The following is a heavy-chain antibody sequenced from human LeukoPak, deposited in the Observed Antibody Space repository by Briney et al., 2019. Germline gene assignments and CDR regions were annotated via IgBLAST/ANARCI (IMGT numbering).Heavy chain of an antibody. D-gene: IGHD2-21*01. CDR3: AKAPVTTCRGAYCYPFDY. J-gene: IGHJ4*02. CDR1: GFTLSSYA. V-gene: IGHV3-23*01. CDR2: ISDSGNT. Sequence: GGSLRLSCAASGFTLSSYAMSWVRQAPGKGLEWVSAISDSGNTYHADAVKGRFTISRDSSKNTLFLQMNRLRPEDAAVYYCAKAPVTTCRGAYCYPFDYWGQGTLVTVSS.